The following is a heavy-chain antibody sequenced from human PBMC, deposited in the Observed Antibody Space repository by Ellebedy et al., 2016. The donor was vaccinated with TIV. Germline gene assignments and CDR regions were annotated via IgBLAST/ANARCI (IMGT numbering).Heavy chain of an antibody. Sequence: ASVKVSXKASGYTFTSYYMHWVRQAPGQGLEWMGIINPSGGSTSYAQKFQGRVTMTRDTSTSTAYMELRSLRSDDTAVYYCARNPAYYYGSGSYYNVFWFDPWGQGTLVTVSS. J-gene: IGHJ5*02. CDR3: ARNPAYYYGSGSYYNVFWFDP. CDR2: INPSGGST. V-gene: IGHV1-46*01. CDR1: GYTFTSYY. D-gene: IGHD3-10*01.